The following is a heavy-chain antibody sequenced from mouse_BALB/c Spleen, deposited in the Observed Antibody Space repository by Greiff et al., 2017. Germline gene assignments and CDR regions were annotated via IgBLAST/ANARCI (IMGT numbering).Heavy chain of an antibody. CDR1: GFSLTSYG. J-gene: IGHJ4*01. CDR2: IWSGGST. Sequence: LQESGPGLVQPSQSLSITCTVSGFSLTSYGVHWVRQSPGKGLEWLGVIWSGGSTDYNAAFISRLSISKDNSKSQVFFKKNSLQANDTAIYYRARKHRDDGGYAMDDWGQGTTVTVAA. CDR3: ARKHRDDGGYAMDD. V-gene: IGHV2-2*02. D-gene: IGHD2-14*01.